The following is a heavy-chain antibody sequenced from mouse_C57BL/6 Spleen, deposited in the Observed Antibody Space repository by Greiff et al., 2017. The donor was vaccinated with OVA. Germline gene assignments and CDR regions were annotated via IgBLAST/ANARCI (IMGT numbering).Heavy chain of an antibody. CDR2: ISDGGSYT. J-gene: IGHJ4*01. CDR3: ASPDYYGSSYGYAMDY. V-gene: IGHV5-4*03. CDR1: GFTFSSYA. D-gene: IGHD1-1*01. Sequence: EVKVEESGGGLVKPGGSLKLSCAASGFTFSSYAMSWVRQTPEKRLEWVATISDGGSYTYYPDNVKGRFTISRDNAKNNLYLQMSHLKSEDTAMYYCASPDYYGSSYGYAMDYWGQGTSVTVSS.